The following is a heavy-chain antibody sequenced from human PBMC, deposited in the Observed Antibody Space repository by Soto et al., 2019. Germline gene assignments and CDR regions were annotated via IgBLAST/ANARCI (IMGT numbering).Heavy chain of an antibody. Sequence: GASVKVSCKASGYTFTTYGISWVRQAPGQGLEWMGWISPYNGTTKYAEKFQGEMTMTTDTATSTDYMDLRSLRSDDTAVYYCARDGERDTGLNFYYYLHGMDAWGQGTRVTVSS. CDR2: ISPYNGTT. J-gene: IGHJ6*02. CDR3: ARDGERDTGLNFYYYLHGMDA. D-gene: IGHD1-1*01. V-gene: IGHV1-18*04. CDR1: GYTFTTYG.